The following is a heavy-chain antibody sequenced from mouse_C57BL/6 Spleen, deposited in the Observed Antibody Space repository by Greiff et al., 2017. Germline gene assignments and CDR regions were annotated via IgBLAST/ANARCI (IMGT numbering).Heavy chain of an antibody. CDR1: GYAFTNYL. CDR2: INPGSGGT. CDR3: ARGYDGYLYAMDY. Sequence: QVQLQQSGAELVRPGTSVKVSCKASGYAFTNYLIEWVKQRPGQGLEWIGVINPGSGGTNYNEKFKGKATLTAVKSSSTAYMQLSRLTSEDSAVXFCARGYDGYLYAMDYWGQGTSVTVSS. J-gene: IGHJ4*01. V-gene: IGHV1-54*01. D-gene: IGHD2-3*01.